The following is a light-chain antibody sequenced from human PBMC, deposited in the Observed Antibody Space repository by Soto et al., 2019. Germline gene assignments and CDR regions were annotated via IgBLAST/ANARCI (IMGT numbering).Light chain of an antibody. CDR3: SSFAGNYRWV. Sequence: QSALTQPPSASGSPGQSVTISCTGTSSDVGAYNFVSWYQQYPGKAPKLMIYEVSKRPSGVPDRFSASKSGNTASLTVSGLQADDEADYYCSSFAGNYRWVFGGGTKVTVL. V-gene: IGLV2-8*01. CDR2: EVS. J-gene: IGLJ3*02. CDR1: SSDVGAYNF.